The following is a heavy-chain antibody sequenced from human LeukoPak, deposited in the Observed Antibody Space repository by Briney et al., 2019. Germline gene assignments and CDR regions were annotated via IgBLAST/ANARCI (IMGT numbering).Heavy chain of an antibody. CDR2: ISSSSSYT. Sequence: PGGSLRLSCAASGFTFSSYSMNWVRQAPGKGLEWVSSISSSSSYTYYADSVKGRFTISRDNAKNSLYLQMNSLRAEDTAVYYCARDDYGDYFFDYWGQGTLVTVSS. D-gene: IGHD4-17*01. CDR1: GFTFSSYS. J-gene: IGHJ4*02. CDR3: ARDDYGDYFFDY. V-gene: IGHV3-21*01.